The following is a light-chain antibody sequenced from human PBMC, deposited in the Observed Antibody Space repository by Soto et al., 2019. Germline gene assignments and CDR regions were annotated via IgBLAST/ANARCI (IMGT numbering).Light chain of an antibody. V-gene: IGKV3-11*01. CDR1: QSVSSY. CDR3: QQRSNRPVT. CDR2: DAS. J-gene: IGKJ1*01. Sequence: EIVLTQSPATLSLSPGERATLSCRASQSVSSYLAWYQQKPGQAPRLLIYDASNRATGIPARFSGSGSGTDFTLTISSLEPEDFAVYYWQQRSNRPVTFGQGT.